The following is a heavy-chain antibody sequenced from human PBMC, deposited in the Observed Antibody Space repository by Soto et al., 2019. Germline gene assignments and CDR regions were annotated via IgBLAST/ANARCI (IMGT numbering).Heavy chain of an antibody. D-gene: IGHD2-15*01. J-gene: IGHJ4*02. CDR2: INPSGGST. CDR1: GYTFTSYH. V-gene: IGHV1-46*01. CDR3: ARGPRYCSGGSCHRTFDY. Sequence: ASVKVSCKASGYTFTSYHMTSVRQAPGQRHEWMGIINPSGGSTSYAQKFQGRVTMTRDTSTSTVYMELSSLRSEDTAVYYCARGPRYCSGGSCHRTFDYWGQGTLVTASS.